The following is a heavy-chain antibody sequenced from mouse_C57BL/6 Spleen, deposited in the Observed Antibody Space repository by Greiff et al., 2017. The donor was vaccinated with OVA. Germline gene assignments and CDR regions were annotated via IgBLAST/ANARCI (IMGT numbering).Heavy chain of an antibody. CDR2: IYPGDGDT. V-gene: IGHV1-82*01. CDR1: GYAFSSSW. Sequence: VKLMESGPELVKPGASVKISCKASGYAFSSSWMNWVKQRPGKGLEWIGRIYPGDGDTNYNGKFKGKATLTADKSSSTAYMQLSSLTSEDSAVYVCARGNPRGLGGAMDYWGQGTSVTVSS. J-gene: IGHJ4*01. D-gene: IGHD2-2*01. CDR3: ARGNPRGLGGAMDY.